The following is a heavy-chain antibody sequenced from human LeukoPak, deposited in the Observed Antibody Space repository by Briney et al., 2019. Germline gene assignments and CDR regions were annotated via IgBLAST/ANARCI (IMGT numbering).Heavy chain of an antibody. CDR1: GFTFDDYA. CDR2: ISWNSGSI. V-gene: IGHV3-9*01. Sequence: GRSLRLSCAASGFTFDDYAMHWVRQAPGKGLEWVSGISWNSGSIGYADSVKGRFTISRDNAKNSLYLQMNSLRAEDTALYYCAKTVAGRYYFDYWGQGTLVTVSS. D-gene: IGHD4-23*01. CDR3: AKTVAGRYYFDY. J-gene: IGHJ4*02.